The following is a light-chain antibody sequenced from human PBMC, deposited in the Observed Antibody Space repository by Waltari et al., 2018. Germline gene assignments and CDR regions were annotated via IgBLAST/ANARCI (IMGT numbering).Light chain of an antibody. CDR1: QDISKN. V-gene: IGKV1-33*01. CDR3: LQYHTFPLT. J-gene: IGKJ4*01. Sequence: IQMTQSPSSLLASVGDKVTITCQASQDISKNLHWFQQKPGKAPNLLIYGASSLHTGVPSRFSGSKSGTHFTFTISSLQPEDIATYYCLQYHTFPLTFGGGTKVEIK. CDR2: GAS.